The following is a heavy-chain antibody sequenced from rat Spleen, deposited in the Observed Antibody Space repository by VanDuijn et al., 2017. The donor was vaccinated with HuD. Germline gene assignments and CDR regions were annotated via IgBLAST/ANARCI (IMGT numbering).Heavy chain of an antibody. Sequence: EVQLQESGPGLVKPSQSLSLTCSVTDHSVTSSYRWNWIRKFPGNKLEWMGFIDSPGSTTYNPSLKRRISITRDTSKNQFFLQVNSVTTEDTATYYCARQATTVPSYFDYWGQGVMVTVSS. J-gene: IGHJ2*01. D-gene: IGHD1-1*01. CDR3: ARQATTVPSYFDY. CDR1: DHSVTSSYR. CDR2: IDSPGST. V-gene: IGHV3-3*01.